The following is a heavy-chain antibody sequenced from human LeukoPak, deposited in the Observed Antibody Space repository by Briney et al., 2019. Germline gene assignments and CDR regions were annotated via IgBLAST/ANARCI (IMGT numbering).Heavy chain of an antibody. Sequence: TGGSLRLSCAASGFTFSSYAMSWVRQAPGKGLEWVSAISGSGGSTYYADSVKGRFTISRDNSKNPLYLQMNSLRAEDTAVYYCAKDRHDYVWGSYRFNYWGQGTLVTVSS. V-gene: IGHV3-23*01. CDR2: ISGSGGST. D-gene: IGHD3-16*02. CDR1: GFTFSSYA. CDR3: AKDRHDYVWGSYRFNY. J-gene: IGHJ4*02.